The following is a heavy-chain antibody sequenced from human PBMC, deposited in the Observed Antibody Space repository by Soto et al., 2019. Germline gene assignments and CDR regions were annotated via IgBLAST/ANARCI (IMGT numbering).Heavy chain of an antibody. D-gene: IGHD3-22*01. CDR2: VWYDGSNK. V-gene: IGHV3-33*01. J-gene: IGHJ4*02. Sequence: QVQLVESGGGVVQPGKSLRLSCAASGFTFSSYGMHWVRQAPGKGLEWVAVVWYDGSNKYYADSVTGRFTISRDNSKNTLHLQMNSLRAEDTAVYYCARELHDSSGAFDHWGQGTLFTVSS. CDR1: GFTFSSYG. CDR3: ARELHDSSGAFDH.